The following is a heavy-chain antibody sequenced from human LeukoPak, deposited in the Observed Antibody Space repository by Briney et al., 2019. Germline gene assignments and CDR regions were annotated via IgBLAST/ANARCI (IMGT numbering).Heavy chain of an antibody. CDR1: GFTFSSYA. D-gene: IGHD3-10*01. CDR3: ARSLCFGELNI. V-gene: IGHV3-30*02. J-gene: IGHJ3*02. Sequence: GGSLRLSCAASGFTFSSYAMHWVRQAAGKGLAWVAFIRYDGRSKYYADSVKGRFTISRDNSKNTLYLQMGSLSAEDMAVYYCARSLCFGELNIWGQGTMVTVSS. CDR2: IRYDGRSK.